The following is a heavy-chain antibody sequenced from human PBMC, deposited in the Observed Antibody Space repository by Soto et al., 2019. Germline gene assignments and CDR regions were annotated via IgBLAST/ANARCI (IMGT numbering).Heavy chain of an antibody. CDR3: AIGGISGASCQFDS. CDR2: IYYSGST. Sequence: PSETLSLTCTVSGGSISSYYWSWIRQSPGKGLEWIGYIYYSGSTNYNPSLKSRVTISVDTSKNQFSLKLSSVTAADTAVYYCAIGGISGASCQFDSWGQGPLVTVSS. CDR1: GGSISSYY. J-gene: IGHJ4*02. D-gene: IGHD2-15*01. V-gene: IGHV4-59*01.